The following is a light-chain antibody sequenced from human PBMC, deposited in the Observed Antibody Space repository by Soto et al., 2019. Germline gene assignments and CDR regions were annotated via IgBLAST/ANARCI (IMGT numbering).Light chain of an antibody. CDR2: EVS. CDR3: SSYTSSNTLEV. CDR1: SRDVGGSNY. V-gene: IGLV2-14*01. Sequence: QSVLIQPASVSGSPGQSITISCTGTSRDVGGSNYVSWYQRHPHRAPKLLIYEVSYRPSGVSSRFSGSKSGNTASLTISGLQAEDEADYYCSSYTSSNTLEVFGVGTK. J-gene: IGLJ1*01.